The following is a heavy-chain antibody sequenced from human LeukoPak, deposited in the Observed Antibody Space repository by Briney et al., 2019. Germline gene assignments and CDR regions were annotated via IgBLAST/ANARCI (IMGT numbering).Heavy chain of an antibody. D-gene: IGHD3-22*01. J-gene: IGHJ4*02. V-gene: IGHV4-59*01. Sequence: SEILSLTCTVSGGSISNYYWSWIRQPPGKGLEWIGYIYYSGSTNYNPSLKSRVTISVDTSKNQFSLKLSSVTAADTAVYYCARQPSRGGSGYYNTFDYWGQGTLVTVSS. CDR2: IYYSGST. CDR1: GGSISNYY. CDR3: ARQPSRGGSGYYNTFDY.